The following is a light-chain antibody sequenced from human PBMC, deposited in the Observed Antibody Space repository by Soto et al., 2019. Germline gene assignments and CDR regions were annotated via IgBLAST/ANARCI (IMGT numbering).Light chain of an antibody. V-gene: IGLV2-8*01. J-gene: IGLJ1*01. CDR2: EIN. Sequence: QSALTQPPSASGSPGRSVTISCTGTSSDAGGYNFVSWYQQHPGKAPKLMIYEINKRPSGVPDRFSGSRSGNTAFLTVSGLQAEDEADYYCCSYADNNIFVFGTGTKLTVL. CDR3: CSYADNNIFV. CDR1: SSDAGGYNF.